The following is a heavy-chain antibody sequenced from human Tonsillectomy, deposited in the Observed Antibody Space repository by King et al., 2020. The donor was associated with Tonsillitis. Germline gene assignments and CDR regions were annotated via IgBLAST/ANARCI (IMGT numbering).Heavy chain of an antibody. J-gene: IGHJ3*02. CDR1: GFTFSSYG. CDR3: AREATYYDILTGYSGGAFDI. Sequence: VQLVESGGGVVQPGRSLRLSCAASGFTFSSYGMHWVRQAPGKGLEWVAVISYDGSNKYYADSVKGRFTISRDNSQNTLYLQMNSLRAEDTAVYYCAREATYYDILTGYSGGAFDIWGQGTMDTVSS. CDR2: ISYDGSNK. V-gene: IGHV3-33*05. D-gene: IGHD3-9*01.